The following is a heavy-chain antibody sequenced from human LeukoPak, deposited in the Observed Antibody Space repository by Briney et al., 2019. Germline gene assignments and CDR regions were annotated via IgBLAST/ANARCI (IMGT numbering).Heavy chain of an antibody. CDR1: GGSISSYY. CDR3: AFSVRGYFDY. D-gene: IGHD3-10*01. V-gene: IGHV4-59*01. J-gene: IGHJ4*02. Sequence: SETLSLTCTVSGGSISSYYWSWIRQPPGKGLDWIGYIYYSGSTNYNPSLKSRVTISVDTSKNQFSLKLSSVTAADTAVYYCAFSVRGYFDYWGQGTLVTVSS. CDR2: IYYSGST.